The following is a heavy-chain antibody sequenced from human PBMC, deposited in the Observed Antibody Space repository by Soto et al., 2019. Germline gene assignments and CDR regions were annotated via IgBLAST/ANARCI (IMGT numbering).Heavy chain of an antibody. Sequence: QVQLVQSGAEVKKPGASVKVSCKASGYTFSTSGISWVRQAPGQGLEWVGWNSSYNVNTNYAQKLQGRVTITTDTTTSTAYMELRSLTSDDTAVYYCAREICAGGSCYRTFDYWGQGTLVTVSS. CDR3: AREICAGGSCYRTFDY. CDR1: GYTFSTSG. CDR2: NSSYNVNT. D-gene: IGHD2-15*01. V-gene: IGHV1-18*01. J-gene: IGHJ4*02.